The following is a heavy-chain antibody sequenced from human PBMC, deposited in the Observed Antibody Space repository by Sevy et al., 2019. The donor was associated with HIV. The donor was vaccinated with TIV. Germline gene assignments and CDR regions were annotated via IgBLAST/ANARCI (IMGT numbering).Heavy chain of an antibody. D-gene: IGHD1-26*01. J-gene: IGHJ4*02. Sequence: SETVSLTCTVSGGSITSLYWGWIRQPPGKGLEWIANIYYNGNTNYNPSLKSRVTISLDTSKNQFSLRLSSVTAADTAMYYCAGENAWGRGYSWGQGTLVTVSS. CDR3: AGENAWGRGYS. CDR2: IYYNGNT. CDR1: GGSITSLY. V-gene: IGHV4-59*08.